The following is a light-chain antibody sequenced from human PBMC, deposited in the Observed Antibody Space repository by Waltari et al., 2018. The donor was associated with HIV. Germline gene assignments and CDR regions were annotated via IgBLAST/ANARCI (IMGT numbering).Light chain of an antibody. V-gene: IGKV1-39*01. CDR2: GAS. CDR1: QSINSY. Sequence: DIQMTQSPSSLSASVGNRVTITCRASQSINSYLNWYQQKPRTAPKLLIYGASSLQSGVPSRFSGSGSGTHFTLTISSLQPEDFATYYCQQSYSIPLTFGGGTTVGIK. CDR3: QQSYSIPLT. J-gene: IGKJ4*02.